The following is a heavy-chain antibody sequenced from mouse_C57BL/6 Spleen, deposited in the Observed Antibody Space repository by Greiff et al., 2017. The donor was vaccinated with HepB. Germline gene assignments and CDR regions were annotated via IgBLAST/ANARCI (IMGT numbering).Heavy chain of an antibody. Sequence: VQLQQSGAELVKPGASVKLSCKASGYTFTSYWMQWVKQRPGQGLEWIGEIDPSDSYTNYNQKFKGKATLTVDKSSSTAYMQLSSLTSEDSAVYFCARSITPVVASSFDYWGQGTTLTVSS. CDR3: ARSITPVVASSFDY. CDR2: IDPSDSYT. J-gene: IGHJ2*01. D-gene: IGHD1-1*01. CDR1: GYTFTSYW. V-gene: IGHV1-50*01.